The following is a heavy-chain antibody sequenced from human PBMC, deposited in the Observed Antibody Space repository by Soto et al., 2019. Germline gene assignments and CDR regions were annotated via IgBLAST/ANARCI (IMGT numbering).Heavy chain of an antibody. CDR2: ISYDGSNK. V-gene: IGHV3-30-3*01. D-gene: IGHD2-21*02. J-gene: IGHJ4*02. CDR1: GFTFSSYA. CDR3: ARAPLADFRYFDY. Sequence: QVQLVESGGGVVQPGRSLRLSCAASGFTFSSYAIHWVRQAPGKGLEWVAIISYDGSNKYYADSVKGRFTISRDNSKNTLYLQMDSLRPEDTAVYYCARAPLADFRYFDYWGQGTLVTVSS.